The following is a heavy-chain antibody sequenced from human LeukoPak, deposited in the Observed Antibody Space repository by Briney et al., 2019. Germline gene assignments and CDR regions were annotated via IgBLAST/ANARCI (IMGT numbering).Heavy chain of an antibody. D-gene: IGHD6-13*01. Sequence: SETLSLTCTVSGGSISSGGYYWSWIRQHPGKGLEWIGYIYYSGSTYYNPSLKSRVTISVDTSKNQFSLKLSSVTAADTAVYYCARDPRIAGTQDAFDIWGQWTMVTVSS. CDR3: ARDPRIAGTQDAFDI. V-gene: IGHV4-31*03. CDR2: IYYSGST. CDR1: GGSISSGGYY. J-gene: IGHJ3*02.